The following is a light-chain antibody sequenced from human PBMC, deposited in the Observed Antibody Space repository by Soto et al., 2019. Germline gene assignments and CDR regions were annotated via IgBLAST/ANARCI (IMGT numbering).Light chain of an antibody. V-gene: IGKV1-39*01. J-gene: IGKJ4*01. CDR2: ATS. CDR3: QQTYSTPQPS. Sequence: DIQMTQSPSSLSASVQDKVTITCRASQSIGTSLNWYQQKPGKSPKHLIYATSNLYSGVPSRLSGSGSGTDFTLTISSLQPEDFATYYCQQTYSTPQPSFGGGTKVEIK. CDR1: QSIGTS.